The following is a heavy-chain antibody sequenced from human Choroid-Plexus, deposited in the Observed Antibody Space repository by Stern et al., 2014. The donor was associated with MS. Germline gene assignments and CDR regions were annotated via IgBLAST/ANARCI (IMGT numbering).Heavy chain of an antibody. CDR2: ISSNGVAT. CDR3: ARDRVAERAWLLPGERTGYSYYGMDV. J-gene: IGHJ6*01. D-gene: IGHD2-15*01. V-gene: IGHV3-48*03. CDR1: EFSFSSYA. Sequence: EVQLVESGGGVAQPGGSLTLSCVASEFSFSSYAMNWVRQAPGKGLEWISYISSNGVATYNADSVRGRFTISRDNGKNSLFLQMDSLKAEDTAAYYCARDRVAERAWLLPGERTGYSYYGMDVWGQGTTVIVSS.